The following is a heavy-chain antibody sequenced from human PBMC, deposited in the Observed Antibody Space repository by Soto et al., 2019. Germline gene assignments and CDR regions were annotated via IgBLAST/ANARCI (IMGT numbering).Heavy chain of an antibody. CDR2: IGGSGSSA. CDR1: GFTFKNFA. J-gene: IGHJ4*02. CDR3: AKDALAYRGESDWSDF. D-gene: IGHD3-9*01. V-gene: IGHV3-23*01. Sequence: RGSLRLSCAASGFTFKNFAVSWVRQAPGKGMEWVSAIGGSGSSANYADSVKGRFTVSRDDSKSTLYLQMSGLRVDDTALYYCAKDALAYRGESDWSDFWCQGLLGTLSS.